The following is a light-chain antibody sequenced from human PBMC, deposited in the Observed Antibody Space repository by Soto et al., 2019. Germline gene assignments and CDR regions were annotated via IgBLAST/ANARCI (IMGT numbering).Light chain of an antibody. J-gene: IGKJ5*01. CDR3: QQRSNWPPSIT. V-gene: IGKV3-11*01. CDR1: QSVSSNY. Sequence: EIVLTQSPGTLSLSPGERATLSCRVSQSVSSNYLAWYQQKPGQAPRLLIYDASNRATGIPARFSGSGSGTDFTLTISSLEPEDFAVYYCQQRSNWPPSITFGQGTRLE. CDR2: DAS.